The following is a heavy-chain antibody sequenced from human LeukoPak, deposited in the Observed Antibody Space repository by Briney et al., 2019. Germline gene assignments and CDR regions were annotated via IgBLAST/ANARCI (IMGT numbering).Heavy chain of an antibody. CDR2: ISGSGGST. D-gene: IGHD6-19*01. V-gene: IGHV3-23*01. J-gene: IGHJ4*02. Sequence: GGSLRLSCVVSGFTFSSYAMSWVRQAPGKGLEWVSGISGSGGSTYYADSVKGRFTISRDNTKNTLYLQMNSLRAEDTAVYYCARNDYSSSQFDYWGQGTLVTVSS. CDR3: ARNDYSSSQFDY. CDR1: GFTFSSYA.